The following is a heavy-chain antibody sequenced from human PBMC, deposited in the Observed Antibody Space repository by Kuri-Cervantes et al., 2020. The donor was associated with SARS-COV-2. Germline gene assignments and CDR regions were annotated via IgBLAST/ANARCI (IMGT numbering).Heavy chain of an antibody. CDR2: IKQDGSEK. V-gene: IGHV3-7*03. CDR1: GFTFSSYW. J-gene: IGHJ1*01. CDR3: AGAYYYDSSGYYYGRPFQH. D-gene: IGHD3-22*01. Sequence: GESLKISCAASGFTFSSYWMSWVRQAPGKGLEWVANIKQDGSEKYYVDSVKGRFTISRDNAKNSLYLQMNSLRAEDTAVYYCAGAYYYDSSGYYYGRPFQHWGQGTLVTVSS.